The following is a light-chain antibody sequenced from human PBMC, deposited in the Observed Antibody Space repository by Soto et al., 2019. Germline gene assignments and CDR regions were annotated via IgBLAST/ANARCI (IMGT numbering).Light chain of an antibody. CDR2: KAS. Sequence: DIQMTQSPSTLSGSVGDRVTMTCRASQTISSWLAWYQQKPGKAPKLLIYKASTLKSGVPSRFSGSGSGTEFTITISSLQPDDFATYYCQHYTSYSEAFGQGTK. J-gene: IGKJ1*01. CDR3: QHYTSYSEA. CDR1: QTISSW. V-gene: IGKV1-5*03.